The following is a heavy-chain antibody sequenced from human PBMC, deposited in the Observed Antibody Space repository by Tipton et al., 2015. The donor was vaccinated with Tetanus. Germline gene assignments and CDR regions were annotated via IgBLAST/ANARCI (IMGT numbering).Heavy chain of an antibody. D-gene: IGHD3-3*01. CDR2: ITYSRAT. CDR3: ARANYNFPKKGPFDS. J-gene: IGHJ4*02. CDR1: GGSLSSSH. V-gene: IGHV4-59*01. Sequence: TLSLTCTVSGGSLSSSHWAWIRQPPGKGLEWLGKITYSRATNYNSSLKSRVTISLDASTSQFSLKLTSATAADTAVYYCARANYNFPKKGPFDSWGQGTLVIVSS.